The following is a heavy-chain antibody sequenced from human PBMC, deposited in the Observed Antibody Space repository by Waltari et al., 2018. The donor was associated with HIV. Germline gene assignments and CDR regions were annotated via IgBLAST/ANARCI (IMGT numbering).Heavy chain of an antibody. J-gene: IGHJ6*02. Sequence: QVQLVESGGGVVQPGRSLRLSCAASGFAFNTYALHWFRQAPGKGLEWVAIVSYDGGTKYYAGSVKGRFTISKDNAKKMLYLDLHSLRPEDTAVYYCAREDDCPSTTCHSYKMDVWGQGTTVTVSS. V-gene: IGHV3-30-3*01. CDR3: AREDDCPSTTCHSYKMDV. D-gene: IGHD2-2*01. CDR1: GFAFNTYA. CDR2: VSYDGGTK.